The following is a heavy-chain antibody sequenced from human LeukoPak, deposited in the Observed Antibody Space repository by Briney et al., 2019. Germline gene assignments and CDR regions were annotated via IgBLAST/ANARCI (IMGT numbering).Heavy chain of an antibody. CDR3: AKGAIITMIVVVIRDAFDI. CDR2: ISGSGGST. V-gene: IGHV3-23*01. J-gene: IGHJ3*02. D-gene: IGHD3-22*01. Sequence: GGSLRLSCVASGFTFSSYAMSWVRQAPGKGLEWVSAISGSGGSTYYADSVKGRFTISRDNSKNTLYLQMNSLRAEDTAVYYCAKGAIITMIVVVIRDAFDIWGQGTMVTVSS. CDR1: GFTFSSYA.